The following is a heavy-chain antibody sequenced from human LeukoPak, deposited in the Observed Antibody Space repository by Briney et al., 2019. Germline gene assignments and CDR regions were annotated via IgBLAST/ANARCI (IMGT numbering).Heavy chain of an antibody. Sequence: PSETQSLTCTVSGGSISSYYWSWIRQPPGKGLEWIGYIYYSGSTNYNPSLKSRVTISVDTSKNQFSLRLSSVTAADTAVYYCASLTTADAFDIWGQGTMVTVSS. CDR1: GGSISSYY. D-gene: IGHD3-22*01. CDR2: IYYSGST. J-gene: IGHJ3*02. CDR3: ASLTTADAFDI. V-gene: IGHV4-59*01.